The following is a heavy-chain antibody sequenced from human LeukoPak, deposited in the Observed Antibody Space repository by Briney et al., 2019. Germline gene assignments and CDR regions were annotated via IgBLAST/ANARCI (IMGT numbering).Heavy chain of an antibody. CDR1: GFTFDDYA. CDR3: AKGHGYSYGPFDY. V-gene: IGHV3-9*01. CDR2: ISWNSGSI. Sequence: GGSLRLSCAASGFTFDDYAMHWVRQAPGKGLEWVSGISWNSGSIGYADSVKGRFTISRDNAKNSLYLQMNSLRAEDTALYYCAKGHGYSYGPFDYWGQGTLVTVSS. D-gene: IGHD5-18*01. J-gene: IGHJ4*02.